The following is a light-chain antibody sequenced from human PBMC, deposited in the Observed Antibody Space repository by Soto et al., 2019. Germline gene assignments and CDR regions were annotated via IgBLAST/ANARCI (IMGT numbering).Light chain of an antibody. J-gene: IGLJ2*01. CDR1: SSDVGGYNF. CDR3: SSHAGTYTLI. Sequence: QSAPTQPRSVSGSPGQSVTISCTGTSSDVGGYNFVSWYQQHPDKAPKLMIYDVTKRPSGVPDRFSGSKSGNTASLTISGLQAEDEAAYFCSSHAGTYTLIFGGGTKVTVL. V-gene: IGLV2-11*01. CDR2: DVT.